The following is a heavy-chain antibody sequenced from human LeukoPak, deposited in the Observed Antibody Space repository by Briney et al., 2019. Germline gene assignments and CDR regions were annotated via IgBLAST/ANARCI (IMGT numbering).Heavy chain of an antibody. Sequence: GGSLRLSCAVSGFSVSDYSISWIRLSPGKGPEWMSYVMSGRGSTNYADSVKGRFTISRDNAKNSVALQLDGLRADDTAVYFCARERRGSYYAFESWGQGTLVTVSS. CDR3: ARERRGSYYAFES. D-gene: IGHD3-16*01. CDR2: VMSGRGST. J-gene: IGHJ4*02. V-gene: IGHV3-11*05. CDR1: GFSVSDYS.